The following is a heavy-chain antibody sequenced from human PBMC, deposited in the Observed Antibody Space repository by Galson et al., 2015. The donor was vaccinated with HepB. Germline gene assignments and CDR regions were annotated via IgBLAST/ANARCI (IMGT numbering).Heavy chain of an antibody. CDR3: VKQYYYGSGSSHFDY. J-gene: IGHJ4*02. Sequence: SLRLSCAASGFTFSSYAMRWVRQAPGKGLEYVSAISSNGGSTYYADSVKGRFTISRDNSKNTLYLQMSSLRAEDTAVYYCVKQYYYGSGSSHFDYWGQGTLVTVSS. V-gene: IGHV3-64D*06. CDR2: ISSNGGST. CDR1: GFTFSSYA. D-gene: IGHD3-10*01.